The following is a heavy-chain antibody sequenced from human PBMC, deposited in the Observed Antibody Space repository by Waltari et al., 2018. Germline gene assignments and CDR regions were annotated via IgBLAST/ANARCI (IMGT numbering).Heavy chain of an antibody. CDR2: INHSGST. D-gene: IGHD2-21*01. CDR1: GGSFSGYY. Sequence: QVQLQQWGAGLLKPSATLSLTGAVYGGSFSGYYWSWIRQPPGKGLEWIGEINHSGSTNYNPSLKSRVTISVDTSKNQFSLKLSSVTAADTAVYYCARGRKIPHMDVWGKGTTVTVSS. J-gene: IGHJ6*03. V-gene: IGHV4-34*01. CDR3: ARGRKIPHMDV.